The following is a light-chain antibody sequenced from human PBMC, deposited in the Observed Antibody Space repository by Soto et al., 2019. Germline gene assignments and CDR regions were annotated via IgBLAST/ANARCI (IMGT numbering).Light chain of an antibody. V-gene: IGLV2-14*01. Sequence: QPVLTQPASVSGSPGQSITISCTGTSSDVGGYNYGSWYQQHPGKAPKLMIYDVSNRPSGVSNRFSGSKSGNTASLTISGLQAEDEADYYCSSYTSSSTYVVFGGGTKLTVL. CDR1: SSDVGGYNY. J-gene: IGLJ2*01. CDR2: DVS. CDR3: SSYTSSSTYVV.